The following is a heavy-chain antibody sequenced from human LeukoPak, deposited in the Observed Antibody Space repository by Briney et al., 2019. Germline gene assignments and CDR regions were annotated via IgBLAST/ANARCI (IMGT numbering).Heavy chain of an antibody. D-gene: IGHD3-22*01. J-gene: IGHJ4*02. CDR3: ARDSVPYDSSGYYFGYFDY. CDR2: IYSGGST. Sequence: GGSLRLSCAASGFTFSSNYMSWVRQAPGKGLEWVSVIYSGGSTYYADSVKGRFTISRDNSKNTLYLQMNSLRAEDTAVYYCARDSVPYDSSGYYFGYFDYWGQGTLVTVSS. V-gene: IGHV3-66*01. CDR1: GFTFSSNY.